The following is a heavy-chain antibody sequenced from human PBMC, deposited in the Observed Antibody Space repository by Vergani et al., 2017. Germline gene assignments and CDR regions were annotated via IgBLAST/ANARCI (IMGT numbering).Heavy chain of an antibody. CDR1: GFSFSDHY. J-gene: IGHJ4*02. D-gene: IGHD3-22*01. V-gene: IGHV3-11*04. CDR2: ISNSGNTI. CDR3: ARDLFYYDSSGYYSGFFDY. Sequence: VQLVESGGGLVKPGGSLRLSCAASGFSFSDHYMTWIRQAPGKGLEWVSYISNSGNTIEYADSVKGRFSISRDNAKSSLFLQMDSLRAEDTAVYYCARDLFYYDSSGYYSGFFDYWGQGTLVTVSS.